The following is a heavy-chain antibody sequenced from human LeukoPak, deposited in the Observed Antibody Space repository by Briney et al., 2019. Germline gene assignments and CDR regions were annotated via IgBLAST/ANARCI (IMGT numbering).Heavy chain of an antibody. J-gene: IGHJ4*02. CDR2: INSDGSST. CDR3: ARGAYWYYDILTGWALDY. Sequence: GGSLRLSCAASGFTVSSNYMSWVRQAPGKGLVWVSRINSDGSSTSYADSVKGRFTISRDNAENTLYLQMNSLRAEDTAVYYCARGAYWYYDILTGWALDYWGQGTLVTVSS. CDR1: GFTVSSNY. D-gene: IGHD3-9*01. V-gene: IGHV3-74*01.